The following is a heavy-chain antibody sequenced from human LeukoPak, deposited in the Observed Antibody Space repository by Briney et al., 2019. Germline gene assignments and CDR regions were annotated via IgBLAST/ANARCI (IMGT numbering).Heavy chain of an antibody. Sequence: GGSLRLSCTASGFTFSDFYMTWIRQAPGKGLEWLSCISSSDGAVYYADSVKGRFTISRDNAKNSLYLQMNSLRADDTALYYCARTSAWAYNFDYWGQGTLVTVSS. CDR1: GFTFSDFY. CDR3: ARTSAWAYNFDY. V-gene: IGHV3-11*01. J-gene: IGHJ4*02. CDR2: ISSSDGAV. D-gene: IGHD6-19*01.